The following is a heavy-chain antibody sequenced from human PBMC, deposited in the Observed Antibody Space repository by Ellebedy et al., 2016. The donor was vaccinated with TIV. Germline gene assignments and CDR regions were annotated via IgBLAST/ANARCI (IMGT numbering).Heavy chain of an antibody. CDR3: ARGGTSYSDY. CDR2: ISYSGRT. CDR1: GGSISSSSYY. V-gene: IGHV4-39*07. J-gene: IGHJ4*02. D-gene: IGHD1-1*01. Sequence: SETLSLTCTVSGGSISSSSYYWVWFRQSPREGLEWIGSISYSGRTYYKPSLRSRITISVDTSKNQFSLKVSSVTAADTAMYYCARGGTSYSDYWGQGTLVTVSS.